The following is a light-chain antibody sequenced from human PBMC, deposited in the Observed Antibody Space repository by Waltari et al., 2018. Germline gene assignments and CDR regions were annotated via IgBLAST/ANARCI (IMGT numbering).Light chain of an antibody. CDR3: QQYNSYLPWT. CDR1: QSISSW. CDR2: KAS. V-gene: IGKV1-5*03. Sequence: DIQMTQSPSTLSASVGDRVTITCRASQSISSWLARYQQKPGKAPKLLIYKASSLESGVPSRFSGSGSGTEFTLTISSLQPDDFATYYCQQYNSYLPWTFGQGTKVEIK. J-gene: IGKJ1*01.